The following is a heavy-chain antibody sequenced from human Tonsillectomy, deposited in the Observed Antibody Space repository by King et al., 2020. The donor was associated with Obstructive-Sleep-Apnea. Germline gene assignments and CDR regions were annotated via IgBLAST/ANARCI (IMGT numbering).Heavy chain of an antibody. CDR3: AMSLGANIDY. CDR1: GFTFSNYA. D-gene: IGHD1-26*01. Sequence: VQLVESGGGVVQPGGSLRLSCAASGFTFSNYAMHWVRQAPGKGLEWVAVISYDGSNKDYADSVQGRFTISRDNSKNTVDLQMNSLRPEDTAEYYCAMSLGANIDYWGQGTLVTVSS. V-gene: IGHV3-30-3*01. CDR2: ISYDGSNK. J-gene: IGHJ4*02.